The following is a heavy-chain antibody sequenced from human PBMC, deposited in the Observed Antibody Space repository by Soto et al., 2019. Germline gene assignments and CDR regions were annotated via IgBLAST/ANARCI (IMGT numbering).Heavy chain of an antibody. CDR1: GFTFSSYS. J-gene: IGHJ6*03. CDR2: ISSSSSYI. D-gene: IGHD3-10*01. CDR3: ARDGEEDGDYGDV. V-gene: IGHV3-21*01. Sequence: GGSLRLSCAASGFTFSSYSMNWVRQAPGKGLEWVSSISSSSSYIYYADSVKGRFTISRDNAKNSLYLQMNSLRAEDTAVYYCARDGEEDGDYGDVWGKGTTVTVSS.